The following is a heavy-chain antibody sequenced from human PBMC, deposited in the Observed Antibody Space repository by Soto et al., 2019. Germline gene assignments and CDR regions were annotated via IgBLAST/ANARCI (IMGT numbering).Heavy chain of an antibody. CDR3: ARGYCGGDCYSGPHYYYYYGMDV. Sequence: SETLSLTYTVSGGSISSGGYYWSWIRQHPGKGLEWIGYIYYSGSTYYNPSLKSRVTISVDTSKNQFSLKLSSVTAADTAVYYCARGYCGGDCYSGPHYYYYYGMDVWGQGTTVTVSS. CDR1: GGSISSGGYY. J-gene: IGHJ6*02. D-gene: IGHD2-21*02. V-gene: IGHV4-31*03. CDR2: IYYSGST.